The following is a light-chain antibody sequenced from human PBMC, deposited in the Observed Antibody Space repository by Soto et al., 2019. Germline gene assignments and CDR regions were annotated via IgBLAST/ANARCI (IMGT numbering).Light chain of an antibody. Sequence: QSVLSQPASVSGSPGQSISISCTRTTSDLGASNYVSWYQQHPGKAPKLMIYEVTNRPSGVSDRFSGSKSGNTASLTISGLQAEDEADYYCSSYTGSTRVFGGGTKLTVL. V-gene: IGLV2-14*01. CDR2: EVT. J-gene: IGLJ3*02. CDR3: SSYTGSTRV. CDR1: TSDLGASNY.